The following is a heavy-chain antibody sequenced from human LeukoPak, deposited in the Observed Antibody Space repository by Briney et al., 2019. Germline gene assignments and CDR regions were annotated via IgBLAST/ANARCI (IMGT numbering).Heavy chain of an antibody. CDR3: ATITMVRGVIGWFDP. V-gene: IGHV1-69*05. CDR2: IIPIFGTA. CDR1: GGTFSIYA. Sequence: SVKVSCKASGGTFSIYAISWVRQAPGQGLEWMGGIIPIFGTANYAQKFQGRVTITTDESTSTAYMELSSLRSEDTAVYYCATITMVRGVIGWFDPWGQGTLVTVSS. D-gene: IGHD3-10*01. J-gene: IGHJ5*02.